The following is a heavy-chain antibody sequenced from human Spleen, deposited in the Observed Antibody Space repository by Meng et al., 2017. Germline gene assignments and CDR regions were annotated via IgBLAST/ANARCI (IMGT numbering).Heavy chain of an antibody. CDR3: ATRGNPYLDR. J-gene: IGHJ4*02. V-gene: IGHV1-18*04. CDR1: GYNFPDYY. CDR2: TNIYNGIT. Sequence: QVQMVQSGAEVKKPGASVKVSCKASGYNFPDYYIHWVRRAPGQGLEWMGWTNIYNGITNYGRNFQGRVTLTTDTSTSTGYMELRSLTSDDTAVYYCATRGNPYLDRWGQGTLVTVSS.